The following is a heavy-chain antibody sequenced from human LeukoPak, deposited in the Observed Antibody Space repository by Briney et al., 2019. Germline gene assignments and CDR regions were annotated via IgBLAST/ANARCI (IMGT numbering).Heavy chain of an antibody. CDR3: ARGHQPPSYFTDV. D-gene: IGHD2/OR15-2a*01. CDR2: IIPILGIA. V-gene: IGHV1-69*02. CDR1: GGTFSSYT. Sequence: SVKVSCKASGGTFSSYTISWVRQAPGQGLEWMGRIIPILGIANYAQKFQGRVTITADKSTSTAYMELSSLRSEDTAVFYCARGHQPPSYFTDVWGQGTTVTVSS. J-gene: IGHJ6*02.